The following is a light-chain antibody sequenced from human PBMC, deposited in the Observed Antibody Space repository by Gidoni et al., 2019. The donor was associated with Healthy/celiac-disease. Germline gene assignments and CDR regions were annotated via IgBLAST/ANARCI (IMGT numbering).Light chain of an antibody. J-gene: IGKJ2*01. CDR2: GAF. V-gene: IGKV3-15*01. Sequence: EIAMTPSPATLSMSPGERATLSFSASQSVNSNFGWYQQKPGQAPRLLIYGAFTRATGIPARFSGSGCGTEFTLTISSLQSEDVAFYYCQQYNNWPPYTFGQGTKLEIK. CDR1: QSVNSN. CDR3: QQYNNWPPYT.